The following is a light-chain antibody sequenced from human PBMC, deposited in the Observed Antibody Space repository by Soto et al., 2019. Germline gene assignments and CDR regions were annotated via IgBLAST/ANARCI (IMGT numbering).Light chain of an antibody. CDR3: QTWGTGIVV. CDR2: LNSDGSH. CDR1: SGHSSYT. J-gene: IGLJ2*01. V-gene: IGLV4-69*01. Sequence: QPVLTQSPSASASLGASVKLTCTLSSGHSSYTIAWHQQQPEKGPRYLMKLNSDGSHSKGDGIPDRFSGSSYGAERYLTISSLQYEDEADYYCQTWGTGIVVFGGGTKLTVL.